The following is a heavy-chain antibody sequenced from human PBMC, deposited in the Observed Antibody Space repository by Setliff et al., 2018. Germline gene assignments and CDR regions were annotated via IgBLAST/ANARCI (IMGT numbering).Heavy chain of an antibody. J-gene: IGHJ5*02. D-gene: IGHD1-26*01. CDR2: IYHDGNI. Sequence: KPSETLSLTCAVSGVSINSLSWWSWVRQAPGKGLEWIGEIYHDGNINFNPSVHYNPSRKSRVTMSIDKSTNQFSMKLISVTAADTAVYYCAKGGGRYHAASWGRGTLVTVSS. CDR1: GVSINSLSW. CDR3: AKGGGRYHAAS. V-gene: IGHV4-4*02.